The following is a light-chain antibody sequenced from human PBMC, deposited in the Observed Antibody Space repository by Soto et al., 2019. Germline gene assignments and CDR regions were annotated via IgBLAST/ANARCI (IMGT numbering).Light chain of an antibody. CDR3: QQYDDFPLT. V-gene: IGKV1-33*01. CDR1: QDISNY. Sequence: DIEMTQSPSSLSASVGDRVTITCQARQDISNYLNWYQQKTGRAPKLLIYDASNLESGVSSRFSVSRSGTDFSLTINSLQPDDFATYYCQQYDDFPLTFGQGTRLE. J-gene: IGKJ5*01. CDR2: DAS.